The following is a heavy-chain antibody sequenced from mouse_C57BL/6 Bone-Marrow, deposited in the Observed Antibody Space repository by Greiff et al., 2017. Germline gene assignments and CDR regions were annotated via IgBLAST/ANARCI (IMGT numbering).Heavy chain of an antibody. CDR3: ARWVIYYYGSSSAWFAY. D-gene: IGHD1-1*01. J-gene: IGHJ3*01. Sequence: VQLQQSGAELARPGASVKLSCKASGYTFTSYGISWVKQRTGQGLEWIGEIYPRSGNTYYNEKFKGKATLTADKSSSTAYMELRSLTSEDSAVYFCARWVIYYYGSSSAWFAYWGQGTLVTVSA. CDR1: GYTFTSYG. V-gene: IGHV1-81*01. CDR2: IYPRSGNT.